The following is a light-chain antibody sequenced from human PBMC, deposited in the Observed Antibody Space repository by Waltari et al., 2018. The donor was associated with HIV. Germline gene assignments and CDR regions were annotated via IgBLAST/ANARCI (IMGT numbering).Light chain of an antibody. V-gene: IGKV1-9*01. CDR3: QQLNGYPLT. CDR2: AAS. Sequence: DIQLTQSPSFLSASVGDRVTITCRASQGVNNYLAWYQHKPGEPPKFLIYAASTLQSGVPSRFSGSGSGTEFTLTISSLQPEDFATYFCQQLNGYPLTFGGGTKVEIK. CDR1: QGVNNY. J-gene: IGKJ4*01.